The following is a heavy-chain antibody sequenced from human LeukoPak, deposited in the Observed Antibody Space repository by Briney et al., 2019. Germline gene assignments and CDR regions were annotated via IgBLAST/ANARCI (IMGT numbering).Heavy chain of an antibody. CDR3: ARDFGSSSLGYLDY. CDR2: INPNSGGT. J-gene: IGHJ4*02. D-gene: IGHD6-6*01. Sequence: ASVKVSCKASGYTFTGYYMHWVRQAPGQGLEWMGWINPNSGGTNYAQKFQGRVTMTRDTSISTAYMELSRLRSDGTAVYYCARDFGSSSLGYLDYWGQGTLVTVSS. V-gene: IGHV1-2*02. CDR1: GYTFTGYY.